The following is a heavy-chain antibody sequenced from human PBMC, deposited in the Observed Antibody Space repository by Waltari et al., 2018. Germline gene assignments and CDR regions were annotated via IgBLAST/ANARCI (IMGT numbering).Heavy chain of an antibody. CDR3: ARDHGRGIYLDS. V-gene: IGHV4-4*02. CDR2: IQRSGRT. CDR1: GDSMSSGDW. Sequence: QMQLQESGPGLVKPSGTLSVTCTISGDSMSSGDWWSWVRQSPEKGLEWLGQIQRSGRTHYNPSFESRVSISIDTSNNQFSLKVSSTTAADTAVYYCARDHGRGIYLDSWGRGTLVTVSA. J-gene: IGHJ4*02. D-gene: IGHD2-15*01.